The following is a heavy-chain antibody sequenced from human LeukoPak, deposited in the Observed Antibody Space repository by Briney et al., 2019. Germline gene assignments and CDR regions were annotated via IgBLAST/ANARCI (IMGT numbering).Heavy chain of an antibody. CDR3: ARMEMATAIFDY. CDR2: ISAYNGNT. Sequence: ASVKVPCKASGYTFTSYAITWVRQAPGQGLEWMGWISAYNGNTNYAQNLQGRVAMTTDTSTSTAYMELRSLRSGDTAMYYCARMEMATAIFDYWGQGTLVTVSS. J-gene: IGHJ4*02. D-gene: IGHD5-24*01. CDR1: GYTFTSYA. V-gene: IGHV1-18*01.